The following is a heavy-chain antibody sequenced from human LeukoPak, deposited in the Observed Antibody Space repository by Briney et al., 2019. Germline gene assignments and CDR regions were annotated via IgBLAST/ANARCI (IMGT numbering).Heavy chain of an antibody. V-gene: IGHV4-59*08. D-gene: IGHD3-10*01. CDR3: ARLSPRGNWFDP. J-gene: IGHJ5*02. CDR1: GGSISSYY. Sequence: SETLSLTCTVSGGSISSYYRSWIRQPPGEGLEWIGYIYYSGSTNYHPSLKSRVTISVDTSKNQFSLKLSSVTAADTAAYYCARLSPRGNWFDPRGQGTLVTVSS. CDR2: IYYSGST.